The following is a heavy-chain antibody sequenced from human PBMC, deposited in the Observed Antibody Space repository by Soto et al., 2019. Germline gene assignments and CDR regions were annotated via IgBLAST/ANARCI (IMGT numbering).Heavy chain of an antibody. Sequence: GGSLRLSCAASGFTFSSYAMHWLRQAPGKGLEWVAVISYDGSNKYYADSVKGRFTISRDNSKNTLYLQMNSLRAEDTAVYYCARDKRDLRFLEWSYYFDFWGQGTLVTVSS. CDR1: GFTFSSYA. J-gene: IGHJ4*02. V-gene: IGHV3-30-3*01. CDR3: ARDKRDLRFLEWSYYFDF. D-gene: IGHD3-3*01. CDR2: ISYDGSNK.